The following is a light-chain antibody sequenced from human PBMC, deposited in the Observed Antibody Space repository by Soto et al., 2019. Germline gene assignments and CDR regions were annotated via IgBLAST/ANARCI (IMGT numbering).Light chain of an antibody. Sequence: QSALTQPRSVSGSPGQSVTISCTGTSSDVGRYNYVSWYQHHPGTAPKVMIYDVSERPSGVPDRFSGSKSGNTASLTISGLQAKDEADYYCCSYAGSPRFVFGTGTKVTVL. CDR1: SSDVGRYNY. J-gene: IGLJ1*01. CDR2: DVS. V-gene: IGLV2-11*01. CDR3: CSYAGSPRFV.